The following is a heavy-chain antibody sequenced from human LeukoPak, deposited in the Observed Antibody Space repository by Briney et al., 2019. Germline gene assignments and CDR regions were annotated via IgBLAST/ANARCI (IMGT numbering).Heavy chain of an antibody. D-gene: IGHD3-16*01. J-gene: IGHJ4*02. V-gene: IGHV4-59*08. CDR3: ARHGALDC. CDR1: GGSMSNYF. Sequence: SETLSLTCTVSGGSMSNYFWSWIRQPPGKGLEWIGSIYYSGSTNYNPSLNSRVTISVDTSKNQFSLKLNSVTAADTAVYYCARHGALDCWGQGTLVTVSS. CDR2: IYYSGST.